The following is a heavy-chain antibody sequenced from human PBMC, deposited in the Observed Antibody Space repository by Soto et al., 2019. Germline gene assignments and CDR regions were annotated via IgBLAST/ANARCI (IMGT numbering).Heavy chain of an antibody. CDR3: AREDYYDSSGYYPLGY. J-gene: IGHJ4*02. CDR2: INHSGST. Sequence: SETLSLTSAVYGGSFSGYYWSWIRQPPGKGLEWIGEINHSGSTNYNPSLKSRVTISVDTSKNQFSLKLSSVTAADTAVYYCAREDYYDSSGYYPLGYWGQGTLGTVSS. V-gene: IGHV4-34*01. D-gene: IGHD3-22*01. CDR1: GGSFSGYY.